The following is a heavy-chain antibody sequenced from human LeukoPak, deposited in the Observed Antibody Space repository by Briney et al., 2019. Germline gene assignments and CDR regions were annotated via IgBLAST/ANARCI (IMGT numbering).Heavy chain of an antibody. CDR3: AKLTNADYSSVNAFDY. J-gene: IGHJ4*02. CDR1: GFTFSSYA. CDR2: ISGSGGST. Sequence: GGSLRLSCAASGFTFSSYAMSWVRQAPGKGLEWVSAISGSGGSTFYADSVKGRFTISRDNSKTTLYLQMNSLRAEDTAVYYCAKLTNADYSSVNAFDYWGQGTLAIVSS. V-gene: IGHV3-23*01. D-gene: IGHD4-11*01.